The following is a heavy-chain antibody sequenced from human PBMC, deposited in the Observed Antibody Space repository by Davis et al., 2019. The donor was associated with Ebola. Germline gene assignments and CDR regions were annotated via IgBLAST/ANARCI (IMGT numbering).Heavy chain of an antibody. CDR2: LWADGLKE. V-gene: IGHV3-33*01. Sequence: PWGSLRLSCAASGFTLSQYGMHWVRQAPGKWLEWVADLWADGLKEYYADSVKGRFTISRDRSKNTVYLQMNSLRPEDTAVYYCARDADNTTFYWYFDLWGRGTLVTVSS. D-gene: IGHD2/OR15-2a*01. J-gene: IGHJ2*01. CDR1: GFTLSQYG. CDR3: ARDADNTTFYWYFDL.